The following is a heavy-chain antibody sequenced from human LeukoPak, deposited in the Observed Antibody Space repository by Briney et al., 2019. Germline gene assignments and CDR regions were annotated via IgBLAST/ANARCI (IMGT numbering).Heavy chain of an antibody. Sequence: SQTLSLTCAFSGDSVSSNSAAWNWISQSPSRGLEWLARTYYRSKWYNDYAVSVKSRITINPDTSKNQFSLQLNSVTPEDTAVYYCAREAEYYYYGMDVWGQGTTVTVSS. V-gene: IGHV6-1*01. CDR3: AREAEYYYYGMDV. CDR1: GDSVSSNSAA. J-gene: IGHJ6*02. CDR2: TYYRSKWYN.